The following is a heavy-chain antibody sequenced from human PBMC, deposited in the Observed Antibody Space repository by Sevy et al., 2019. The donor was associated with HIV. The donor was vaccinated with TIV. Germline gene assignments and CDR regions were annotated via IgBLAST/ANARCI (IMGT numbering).Heavy chain of an antibody. D-gene: IGHD6-13*01. Sequence: SETLSLTCTVSGGSVSSGSYYWSWIRQPPGKGLEWIGYIYYSGSTNYNPSLKSRVTISVDTSKNQFSLKLSSGTAADTAVYYCARAHVIAAAGGYYYGMDVWGQGTTVTVSS. CDR2: IYYSGST. J-gene: IGHJ6*02. CDR1: GGSVSSGSYY. CDR3: ARAHVIAAAGGYYYGMDV. V-gene: IGHV4-61*01.